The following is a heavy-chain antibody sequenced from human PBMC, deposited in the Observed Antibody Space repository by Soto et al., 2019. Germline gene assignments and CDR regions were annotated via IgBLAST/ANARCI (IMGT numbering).Heavy chain of an antibody. CDR1: GYTFTIYG. D-gene: IGHD3-22*01. J-gene: IGHJ4*02. CDR3: ARVDYYDSSGYYGY. CDR2: ISGYNGNT. Sequence: QVQLVQSGAEVKKPGASVKVSCKASGYTFTIYGISWVRQAPGQGLEWMERISGYNGNTDYAQNLQDRVTLTTDASTSSVYMELRSLRSDDTAVYYCARVDYYDSSGYYGYWGQGTLITVSS. V-gene: IGHV1-18*04.